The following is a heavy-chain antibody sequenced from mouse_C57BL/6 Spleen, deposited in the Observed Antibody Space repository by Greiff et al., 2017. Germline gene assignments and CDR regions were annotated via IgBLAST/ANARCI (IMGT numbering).Heavy chain of an antibody. CDR2: IDPSDSYT. J-gene: IGHJ1*03. Sequence: VQLQQPGAELVKPGASVKLSCKASGYTFTSYWMQWVKQRPGQGLEWIGEIDPSDSYTNYNQKFKGKATLTVDTSSSTAYMQLSSLTSEDSAVYYCARNPPGYFDVWGTGTTVTVSS. CDR3: ARNPPGYFDV. CDR1: GYTFTSYW. V-gene: IGHV1-50*01.